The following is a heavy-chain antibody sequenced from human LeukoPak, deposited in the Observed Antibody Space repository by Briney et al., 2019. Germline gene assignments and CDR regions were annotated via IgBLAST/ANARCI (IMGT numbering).Heavy chain of an antibody. CDR3: ARGTQRAFDI. D-gene: IGHD2-2*01. CDR2: ISSSSNTI. V-gene: IGHV3-48*02. Sequence: PGGSLRLSCAASGFTFSSYAMSWVRQAPGKGLEWVSYISSSSNTIYYADSVKGRFTISRDNAKNSLYLQMNSLRDEGSAVYYCARGTQRAFDIWGQGTMVTVSS. J-gene: IGHJ3*02. CDR1: GFTFSSYA.